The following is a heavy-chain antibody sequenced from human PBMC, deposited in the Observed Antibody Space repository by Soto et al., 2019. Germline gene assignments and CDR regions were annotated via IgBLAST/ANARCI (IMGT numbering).Heavy chain of an antibody. D-gene: IGHD6-6*01. CDR1: GYSFTTFG. Sequence: QVQLVQSGDEAKKVGASVRVSCRASGYSFTTFGISWVRQAPGQGLEWMGWISAYNGETRYAQNFQDRFTMTTDTSTSTAYMDLRSLRSDDTAIYYCARDLIAVRPGWFDPWGQGTLVTVSS. J-gene: IGHJ5*02. CDR2: ISAYNGET. V-gene: IGHV1-18*01. CDR3: ARDLIAVRPGWFDP.